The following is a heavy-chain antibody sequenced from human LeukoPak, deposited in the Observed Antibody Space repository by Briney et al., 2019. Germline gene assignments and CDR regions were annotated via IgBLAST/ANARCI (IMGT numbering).Heavy chain of an antibody. CDR2: INWNGGST. Sequence: GGSLRLSCAASGFTFDDYGMSWVRQAPGKWLGWVSGINWNGGSTGYADSVKGRFTISRDNAKNSLYLQMNSLRAEDTALYHCARVQEPYYFDYWGQGTLVTVSS. CDR1: GFTFDDYG. D-gene: IGHD1-14*01. CDR3: ARVQEPYYFDY. V-gene: IGHV3-20*01. J-gene: IGHJ4*02.